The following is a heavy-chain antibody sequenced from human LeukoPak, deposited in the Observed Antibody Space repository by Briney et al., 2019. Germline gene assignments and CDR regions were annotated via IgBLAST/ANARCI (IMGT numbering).Heavy chain of an antibody. CDR3: ARSCRDGYRDFDY. D-gene: IGHD5-24*01. CDR1: GYSFTSYW. Sequence: GKSLKISCKGSGYSFTSYWIGWVRQVSGKGLEWMGIIYPGDSDSRYSPSFQGQVTISADKSISTAYLQWSSLKASDTAMYYCARSCRDGYRDFDYWGQGTLVTVSS. J-gene: IGHJ4*02. V-gene: IGHV5-51*01. CDR2: IYPGDSDS.